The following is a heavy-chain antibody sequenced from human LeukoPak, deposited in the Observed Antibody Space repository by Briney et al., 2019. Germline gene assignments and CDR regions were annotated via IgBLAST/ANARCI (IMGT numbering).Heavy chain of an antibody. J-gene: IGHJ6*03. V-gene: IGHV4-4*08. CDR2: IYTSGST. CDR1: GFTFSSYW. Sequence: GSLRLSCAASGFTFSSYWMSWVRQAPGQGLEWIGHIYTSGSTNYNPSLKSRVTISLDTSKNQFSLKLSSVTAADTAVYYCARGQSEYYYYYMDVWGKGTTVTVSS. CDR3: ARGQSEYYYYYMDV.